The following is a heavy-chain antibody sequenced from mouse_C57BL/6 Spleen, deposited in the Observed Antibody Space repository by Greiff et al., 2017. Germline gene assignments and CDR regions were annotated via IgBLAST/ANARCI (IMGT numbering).Heavy chain of an antibody. D-gene: IGHD1-1*01. Sequence: VQLQQPGAELVRPGSSVKLSCKASGYTFTSYWMDWVKQRPGQGLEWIGNIYPSDSETHYNQKFKDKATLTVDKSSSTAYMQLSSLTSEDSAVYYCARSYYGSIHWYFDVWGTGTTVTVSS. V-gene: IGHV1-61*01. CDR1: GYTFTSYW. J-gene: IGHJ1*03. CDR3: ARSYYGSIHWYFDV. CDR2: IYPSDSET.